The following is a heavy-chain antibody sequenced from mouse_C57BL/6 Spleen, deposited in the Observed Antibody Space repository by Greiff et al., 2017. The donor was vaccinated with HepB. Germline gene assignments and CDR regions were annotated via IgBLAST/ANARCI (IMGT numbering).Heavy chain of an antibody. CDR2: IDPSDSYT. CDR1: GYTFTSYW. J-gene: IGHJ2*01. CDR3: SRSDYYGSSYYFDY. Sequence: VQLQQPGAELVMPGASVKLSCKASGYTFTSYWMHWVKQRPGQGLEWIGEIDPSDSYTNYNQKFKGKSTFTVDKSSSTAYMQLSSLTSEDSAVYYCSRSDYYGSSYYFDYWGQGTTRTVSS. V-gene: IGHV1-69*01. D-gene: IGHD1-1*01.